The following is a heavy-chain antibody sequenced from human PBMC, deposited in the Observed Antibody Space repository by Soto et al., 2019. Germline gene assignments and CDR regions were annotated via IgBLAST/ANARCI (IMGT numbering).Heavy chain of an antibody. V-gene: IGHV3-9*01. Sequence: VQMVESGGGLVKPGMALRLSCVTSGFKFDDFAMHWVRQGQGKGLEWVAGINWNSGDKDYGESAKARFVISRDNGKRSLDLQMNSLRPEDTAVYYCVRGRGPMNRGYFYSWGRGTLVTVSP. J-gene: IGHJ4*02. CDR3: VRGRGPMNRGYFYS. CDR2: INWNSGDK. D-gene: IGHD3-10*01. CDR1: GFKFDDFA.